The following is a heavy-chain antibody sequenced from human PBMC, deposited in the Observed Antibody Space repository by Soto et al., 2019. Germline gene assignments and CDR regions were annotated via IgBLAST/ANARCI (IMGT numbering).Heavy chain of an antibody. Sequence: GGSLSLSCTVAGFKVDKYAINWVRQAPGTGLERVGLIRNQSYDEATQYAASVNGRFTISRDNSNKIAYLQMDSLKAEDSALYYCTRAESPAVAYFFDAWGRGTLVTVSS. D-gene: IGHD2-15*01. J-gene: IGHJ4*02. V-gene: IGHV3-49*04. CDR1: GFKVDKYA. CDR2: IRNQSYDEAT. CDR3: TRAESPAVAYFFDA.